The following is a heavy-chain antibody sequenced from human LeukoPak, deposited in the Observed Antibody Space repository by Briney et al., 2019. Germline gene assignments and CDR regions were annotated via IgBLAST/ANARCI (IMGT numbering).Heavy chain of an antibody. CDR3: ARGNYYYDSSGHHYYFDY. J-gene: IGHJ4*02. CDR2: ISSGSTYM. V-gene: IGHV3-21*04. D-gene: IGHD3-22*01. CDR1: GFTFSSYS. Sequence: GGSLRLSCAASGFTFSSYSMNWVRQAPGKGLEWVSSISSGSTYMYYADSVKGRFTISRDTAKNSLYLQMNSLRAEDTAVYYCARGNYYYDSSGHHYYFDYWGQGTLVTVSS.